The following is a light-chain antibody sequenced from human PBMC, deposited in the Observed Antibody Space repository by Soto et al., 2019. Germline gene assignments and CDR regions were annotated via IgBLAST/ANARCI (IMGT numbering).Light chain of an antibody. Sequence: DIQMTQSPSTLSASVGDRVTITCRASQSISGSLAWYQQKPGKAPKLLIYEASNLKSGVPSRFSGSGSGTEYTLTISSLQPDESASYYCQQYNGYWTFGQGTRVDIK. CDR3: QQYNGYWT. V-gene: IGKV1-5*03. CDR2: EAS. CDR1: QSISGS. J-gene: IGKJ1*01.